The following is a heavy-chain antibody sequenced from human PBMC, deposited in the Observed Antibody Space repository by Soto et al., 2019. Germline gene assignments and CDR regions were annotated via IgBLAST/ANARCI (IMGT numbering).Heavy chain of an antibody. V-gene: IGHV3-30*03. J-gene: IGHJ4*02. CDR3: ARDKGHCSGGSCHIQYYFDY. D-gene: IGHD2-15*01. Sequence: GGSLRLSCAASGFTFSSYGMHWVRQAPGKGLEWVAVISYDGSNKYYADSVKGRFTISRDNSKNTLYLQMNSLRAEDTAVYYCARDKGHCSGGSCHIQYYFDYWGQGTLVTVSS. CDR2: ISYDGSNK. CDR1: GFTFSSYG.